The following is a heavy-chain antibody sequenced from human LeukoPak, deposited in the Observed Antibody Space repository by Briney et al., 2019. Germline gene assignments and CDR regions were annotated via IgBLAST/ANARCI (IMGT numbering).Heavy chain of an antibody. J-gene: IGHJ1*01. Sequence: SETLSLTCNVSGVSIGRYFWSWVRQPPGKTLEWIGCIYYGATTTYNPSFKSRVTISVDTPKNQVSLKLKSVTAADTAFYYCARGDGSGWSGGRNFPHWGQGTLVTVSS. D-gene: IGHD6-19*01. CDR2: IYYGATT. CDR3: ARGDGSGWSGGRNFPH. CDR1: GVSIGRYF. V-gene: IGHV4-59*01.